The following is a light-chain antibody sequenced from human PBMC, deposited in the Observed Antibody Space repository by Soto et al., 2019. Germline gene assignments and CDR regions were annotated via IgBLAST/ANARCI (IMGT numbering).Light chain of an antibody. Sequence: QSALTQPASVSGSPGQSITISCTGTSSEVGNYNYVSWYQQHPDKAPKLIIYEVNKRPSGVSNRFSGSRSGNTASLTISGLQAEDEADYYCCSYAGSTTLYVFGTGTKLTVL. V-gene: IGLV2-23*02. J-gene: IGLJ1*01. CDR2: EVN. CDR1: SSEVGNYNY. CDR3: CSYAGSTTLYV.